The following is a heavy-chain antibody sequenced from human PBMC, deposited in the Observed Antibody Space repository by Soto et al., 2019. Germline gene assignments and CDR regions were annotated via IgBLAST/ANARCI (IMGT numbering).Heavy chain of an antibody. CDR1: GFTFSSYA. CDR3: ARDSRRGMDV. J-gene: IGHJ6*02. V-gene: IGHV3-30-3*01. Sequence: GGSLRLSCAASGFTFSSYAMHWVRQAPGKGLEWVAVISYDGSNKYYADSVKGRFTISRDNSKNTLYLQMNSLRAEDTAVYYCARDSRRGMDVWGQGTTVTVSS. CDR2: ISYDGSNK.